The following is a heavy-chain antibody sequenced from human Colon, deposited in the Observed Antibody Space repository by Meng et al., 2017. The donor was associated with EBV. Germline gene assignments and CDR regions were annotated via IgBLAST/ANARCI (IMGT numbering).Heavy chain of an antibody. V-gene: IGHV4-39*01. D-gene: IGHD7-27*01. J-gene: IGHJ2*01. CDR2: IYYSGST. CDR3: ASPLGILGIVDL. CDR1: CGSISSSSYY. Sequence: QSHLQEMGPGLGEPSETLALTCTVPCGSISSSSYYWGWIRQPPGKGLEWIGSIYYSGSTYYNPSLKSRVTISVDTSKNQFSLKLSSVTAADTAVYYCASPLGILGIVDLWGRGTLVTVSS.